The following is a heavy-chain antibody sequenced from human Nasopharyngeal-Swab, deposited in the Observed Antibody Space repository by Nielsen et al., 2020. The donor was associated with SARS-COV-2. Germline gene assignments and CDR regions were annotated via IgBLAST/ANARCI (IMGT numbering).Heavy chain of an antibody. V-gene: IGHV1-69*06. CDR1: GGTFSNYA. CDR2: IIPMFGTA. CDR3: ARGDTDYYYYGLDV. J-gene: IGHJ6*02. D-gene: IGHD5-18*01. Sequence: SVKVSCKASGGTFSNYAISWVRQAPGQGLEWMGGIIPMFGTANYAQNFQGRVTITADKSTSTAYMDLSRLKSEDTAVYYCARGDTDYYYYGLDVWGQGTTVTVSS.